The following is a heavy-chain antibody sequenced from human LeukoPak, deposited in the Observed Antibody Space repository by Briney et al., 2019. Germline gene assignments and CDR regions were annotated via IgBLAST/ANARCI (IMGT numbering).Heavy chain of an antibody. V-gene: IGHV3-7*04. Sequence: GGSLRLSCAASGFTFSSYWMSWVRQAPGKGLEWVANIKRDGSEKYYVDSVKGRFTISRDNAKNSLYLQMNSLRAEDTAVYYCARVTTVTTSDFDYWGQGTLVTVSS. CDR3: ARVTTVTTSDFDY. CDR2: IKRDGSEK. D-gene: IGHD4-17*01. CDR1: GFTFSSYW. J-gene: IGHJ4*02.